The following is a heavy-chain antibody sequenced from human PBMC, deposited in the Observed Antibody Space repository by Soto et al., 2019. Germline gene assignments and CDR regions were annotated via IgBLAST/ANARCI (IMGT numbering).Heavy chain of an antibody. CDR2: ISGSGGST. CDR3: AKQYDSSGYYYYFYY. V-gene: IGHV3-23*01. D-gene: IGHD3-22*01. J-gene: IGHJ4*02. Sequence: GGSLRLSCAASGFTFSSYAMSWVRQAPGKGLEWVSAISGSGGSTYYADSVKGRFTISRDNSKNTLYLQMNSLRAEDTAVYYCAKQYDSSGYYYYFYYWGQGTLVTVSS. CDR1: GFTFSSYA.